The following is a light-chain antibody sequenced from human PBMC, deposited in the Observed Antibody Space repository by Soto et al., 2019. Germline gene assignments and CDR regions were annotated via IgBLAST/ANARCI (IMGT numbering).Light chain of an antibody. CDR1: QSISSW. Sequence: DFQMTQSPSTLSASVGDRVTITCRASQSISSWLAWYQQKPGKAPKLLIYDASSLESGVPSRFSGSGSGTEFTLTISSLQPDDFATYYCQQYNSYSFGQGTKVEIK. CDR2: DAS. CDR3: QQYNSYS. V-gene: IGKV1-5*01. J-gene: IGKJ1*01.